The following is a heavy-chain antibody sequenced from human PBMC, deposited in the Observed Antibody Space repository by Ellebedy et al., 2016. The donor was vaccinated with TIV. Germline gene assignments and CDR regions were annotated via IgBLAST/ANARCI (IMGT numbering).Heavy chain of an antibody. Sequence: GGSLRLSXKGSGYSFSNYWIGWVRQTPGKGLEWMGIIYPGNFETRYSPSFQGQVTISADKSINTAYLQWRSLRASDAAIYYCARTYYGQLDDDAFHVWGQGTLVSVSS. J-gene: IGHJ3*01. CDR1: GYSFSNYW. D-gene: IGHD3-10*01. V-gene: IGHV5-51*01. CDR2: IYPGNFET. CDR3: ARTYYGQLDDDAFHV.